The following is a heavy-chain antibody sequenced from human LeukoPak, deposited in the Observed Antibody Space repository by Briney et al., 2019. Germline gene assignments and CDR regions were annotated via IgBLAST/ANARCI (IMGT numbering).Heavy chain of an antibody. D-gene: IGHD3-22*01. CDR1: GYPFSTYW. CDR3: VRDMGYYDKV. J-gene: IGHJ4*02. CDR2: INSDGSST. V-gene: IGHV3-74*01. Sequence: GGSLRLSCAASGYPFSTYWMHWVRQAPGKGLVWVSRINSDGSSTNYADSVKGRYNISRDNAKNTLYLQMNSLRAEDTSVYYCVRDMGYYDKVWGQGTLVTVSS.